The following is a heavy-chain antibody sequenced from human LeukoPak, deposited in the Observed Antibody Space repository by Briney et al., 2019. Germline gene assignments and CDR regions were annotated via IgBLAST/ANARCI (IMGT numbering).Heavy chain of an antibody. CDR3: ARGRKVRGVISYY. Sequence: ASVKVSCKASGYTFAGYYIHWVRQAPGQGLEWMGWMNPNSGNTGYAQKFQGRVTMTRNTSISTAYMELSSLRSEDTAVYYCARGRKVRGVISYYWGQGTLVTVSS. CDR2: MNPNSGNT. J-gene: IGHJ4*02. D-gene: IGHD3-10*01. V-gene: IGHV1-8*02. CDR1: GYTFAGYY.